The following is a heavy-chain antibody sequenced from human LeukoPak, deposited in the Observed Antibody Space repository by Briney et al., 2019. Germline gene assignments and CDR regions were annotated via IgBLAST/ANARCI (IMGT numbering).Heavy chain of an antibody. CDR3: ARLRRWGYYYGSGSYPYYFDY. Sequence: KPSETLSLTCTVSGGSISGDYWSWIRQPAGTGLEWIGRIYTSGSTIYNPSLKSRVTMSVDTSKNQFSLRLNSVTAADTAVYYCARLRRWGYYYGSGSYPYYFDYWGQGTLVTVSS. CDR2: IYTSGST. V-gene: IGHV4-4*07. J-gene: IGHJ4*02. D-gene: IGHD3-10*01. CDR1: GGSISGDY.